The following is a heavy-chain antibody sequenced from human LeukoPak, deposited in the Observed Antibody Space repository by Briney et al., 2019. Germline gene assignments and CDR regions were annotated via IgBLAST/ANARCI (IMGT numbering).Heavy chain of an antibody. CDR2: INSDGSST. V-gene: IGHV3-74*01. CDR1: GFTFSSYW. CDR3: ARDPPYDFWSGYYDSFDY. D-gene: IGHD3-3*01. J-gene: IGHJ4*02. Sequence: PGGSLRLSCAASGFTFSSYWMHWVRQAPGKGLVWVSRINSDGSSTSYADSVKGRFTISRDNAKNTLYLQMNSLRAEDTAVYYCARDPPYDFWSGYYDSFDYWGQGTLVPVSS.